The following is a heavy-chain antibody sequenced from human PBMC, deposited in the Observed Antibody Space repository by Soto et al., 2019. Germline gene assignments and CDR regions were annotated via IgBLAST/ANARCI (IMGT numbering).Heavy chain of an antibody. V-gene: IGHV3-49*03. D-gene: IGHD5-12*01. CDR3: TREGGYNRAFDL. CDR2: IRSKAYRGTT. Sequence: GGSLRLSCTASGFTFGDYAMSWCRQAPGKGLEWVGFIRSKAYRGTTEYAASVKGRFTISRDDSKSIAYLQMNSLKTEDTAVYYCTREGGYNRAFDLWGRGTLVTVSP. J-gene: IGHJ2*01. CDR1: GFTFGDYA.